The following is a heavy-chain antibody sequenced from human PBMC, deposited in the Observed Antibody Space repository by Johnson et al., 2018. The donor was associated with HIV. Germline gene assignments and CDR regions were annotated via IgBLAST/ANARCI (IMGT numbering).Heavy chain of an antibody. J-gene: IGHJ3*02. V-gene: IGHV3-7*01. Sequence: VQLVESGGGLVQPGGSLRLSCAASGFTFSSYWMSWVRQAPGKGLEWVANIKQDGSEKYYVDSVKGRFTIPRDHAKNSLYLQMNSLRAEDTAVYYWAREGGSIAAAGKDAFDIWGQGTMVTVSS. CDR1: GFTFSSYW. CDR2: IKQDGSEK. D-gene: IGHD6-13*01. CDR3: AREGGSIAAAGKDAFDI.